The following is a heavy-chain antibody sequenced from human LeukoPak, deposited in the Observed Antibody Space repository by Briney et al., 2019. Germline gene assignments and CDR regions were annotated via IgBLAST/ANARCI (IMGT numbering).Heavy chain of an antibody. D-gene: IGHD4-17*01. CDR3: ARGNGDYRLGSVSADY. CDR2: ISGSGGST. CDR1: GFTFSSYA. Sequence: GGSLRLSCAASGFTFSSYAMSWVRQAPGKGLEWVSAISGSGGSTYYADSVKGRFTISRDNSKNTLYLYLQMNSLRAEDTAVYYCARGNGDYRLGSVSADYWGQGTLVTVSS. V-gene: IGHV3-23*01. J-gene: IGHJ4*02.